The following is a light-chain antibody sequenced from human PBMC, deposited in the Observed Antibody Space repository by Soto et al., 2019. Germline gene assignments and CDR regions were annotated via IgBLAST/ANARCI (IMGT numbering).Light chain of an antibody. J-gene: IGKJ5*01. V-gene: IGKV3-11*01. CDR1: QSVSSY. CDR2: DTS. CDR3: QQRQYWPPIT. Sequence: VLTQSPATLSLSPGERATLSWGASQSVSSYLAWYQQKPGQAPRLLVYDTSNRATGVPARFSGSGAGTDFTPTISSLEPEDCAIYYCQQRQYWPPITFGQGTRLEIK.